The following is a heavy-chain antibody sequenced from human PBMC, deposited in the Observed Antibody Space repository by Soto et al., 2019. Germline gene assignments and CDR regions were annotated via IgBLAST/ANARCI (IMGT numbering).Heavy chain of an antibody. CDR1: GYNFTTYW. V-gene: IGHV5-51*01. Sequence: GESLKISCKGSGYNFTTYWIGWVRQMPGKGLEWMGIIYPGDSDTRYSPSFQGQVTISADMSITTAYLQWSSLKASDTAMFYCARHLPLSGLIQLWPDYWGQGTLVTVSS. CDR2: IYPGDSDT. J-gene: IGHJ4*02. D-gene: IGHD5-18*01. CDR3: ARHLPLSGLIQLWPDY.